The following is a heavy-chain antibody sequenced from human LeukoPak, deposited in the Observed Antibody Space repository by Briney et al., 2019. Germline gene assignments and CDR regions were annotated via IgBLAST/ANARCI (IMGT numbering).Heavy chain of an antibody. J-gene: IGHJ5*02. Sequence: QSGGSLRLSCAASGFTFSSYWMSWVRQAPGKGLEWVANIKQDGSEKYYVDSVKGRFAISRDNAKNSLYLQMNSLRAEDTAVYYCARVYSSGWSNSNWFDPWGQGTLVTVSS. CDR2: IKQDGSEK. CDR3: ARVYSSGWSNSNWFDP. CDR1: GFTFSSYW. D-gene: IGHD6-19*01. V-gene: IGHV3-7*01.